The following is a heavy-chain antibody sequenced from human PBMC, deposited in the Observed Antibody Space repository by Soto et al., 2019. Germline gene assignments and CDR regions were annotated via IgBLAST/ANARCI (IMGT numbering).Heavy chain of an antibody. CDR3: ATSYHYGPGRFEY. CDR1: GFTFNNCA. V-gene: IGHV3-23*01. D-gene: IGHD3-16*01. J-gene: IGHJ4*02. CDR2: MSGNGVST. Sequence: GGSLRLSCAASGFTFNNCAMSWVRQAPGKGLEWVSGMSGNGVSTYYADSVRGRFTISRDVSKNTLYLQMNSLRAEYTAIYYCATSYHYGPGRFEYWGQGAQVTVSS.